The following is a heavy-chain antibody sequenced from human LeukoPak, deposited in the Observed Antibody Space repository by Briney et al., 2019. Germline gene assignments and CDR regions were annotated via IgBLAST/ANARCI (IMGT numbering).Heavy chain of an antibody. CDR3: AADNRTNDFWSGYYAFDI. D-gene: IGHD3-3*01. CDR1: GFTFTSSA. Sequence: SVKVSCKASGFTFTSSAMPWVRQARGQGREWVGWIVVGSGNTNYAQKFKERVTLTRDMPTSTAYMELSSLRSEHTAVYYFAADNRTNDFWSGYYAFDISGPGTIVTVSS. CDR2: IVVGSGNT. V-gene: IGHV1-58*02. J-gene: IGHJ3*02.